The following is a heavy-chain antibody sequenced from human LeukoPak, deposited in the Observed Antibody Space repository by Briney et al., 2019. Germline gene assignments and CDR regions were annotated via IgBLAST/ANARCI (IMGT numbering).Heavy chain of an antibody. CDR1: GGSISSSSYY. CDR2: IYYSGST. J-gene: IGHJ4*02. V-gene: IGHV4-39*01. CDR3: ARQLVVVEPAEFDY. D-gene: IGHD2-2*01. Sequence: SGTLSLTCTVSGGSISSSSYYWGWIRQSPGKGLEWMGSIYYSGSTYYNPSLKSRVTISVDTSKNQFSLKLSSVTAADTAVYYCARQLVVVEPAEFDYWGQGTLVTVSS.